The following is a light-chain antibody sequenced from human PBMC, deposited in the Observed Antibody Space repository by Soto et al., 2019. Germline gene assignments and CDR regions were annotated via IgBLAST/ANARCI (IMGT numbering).Light chain of an antibody. J-gene: IGKJ2*01. CDR2: GAS. CDR3: QQYNNWPPYT. CDR1: QSVSSN. V-gene: IGKV3-15*01. Sequence: EIVMTQSPATLSVSPGERATLSCRASQSVSSNLAWYQQNPGKAHRLLIYGASTSANGIPARFSGSGSGTEFTLTISRLLSEDFAVYYCQQYNNWPPYTFGQGTKLEIK.